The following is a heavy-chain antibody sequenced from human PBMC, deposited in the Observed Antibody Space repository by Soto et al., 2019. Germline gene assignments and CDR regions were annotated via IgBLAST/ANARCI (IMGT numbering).Heavy chain of an antibody. Sequence: PGGSLRLSCAASGFTFSSYSMNWVRQAPGKGLEWVSSISSSSSYIYYADSVNGRFTISRDNAKNSLYLQMNSLRAEDTAVYYCAIQDSSGYPPSDYWGQGTLVTVSS. CDR2: ISSSSSYI. J-gene: IGHJ4*02. V-gene: IGHV3-21*01. CDR3: AIQDSSGYPPSDY. CDR1: GFTFSSYS. D-gene: IGHD3-22*01.